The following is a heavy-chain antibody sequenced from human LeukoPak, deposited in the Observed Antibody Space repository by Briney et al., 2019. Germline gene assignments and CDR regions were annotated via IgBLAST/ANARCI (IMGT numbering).Heavy chain of an antibody. J-gene: IGHJ4*02. D-gene: IGHD3-10*01. CDR3: ARDTERTYGSGSYYNSLLY. CDR2: INPSGGST. V-gene: IGHV1-46*01. Sequence: ASVKVSCKASGYTFTSYYMHWVRQAPGQGLEWMGIINPSGGSTSYAQKFQGRVTMTRDTSTSTVYMELSSLRSEDTAVYYCARDTERTYGSGSYYNSLLYWGQGTLVTVSS. CDR1: GYTFTSYY.